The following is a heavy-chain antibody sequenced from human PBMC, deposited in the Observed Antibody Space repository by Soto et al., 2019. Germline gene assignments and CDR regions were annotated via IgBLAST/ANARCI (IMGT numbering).Heavy chain of an antibody. V-gene: IGHV4-59*08. Sequence: PSGTLSLTCNVSGGPLTTYFWSWIRQPPGKGLEWIGYVSYFGTTNYNPSLQSRVTISVDTSKNQFSLKLSSVTAADTAVYYCATFYHVDAFDIWGQGTMVTVSS. J-gene: IGHJ3*02. D-gene: IGHD2-2*01. CDR2: VSYFGTT. CDR1: GGPLTTYF. CDR3: ATFYHVDAFDI.